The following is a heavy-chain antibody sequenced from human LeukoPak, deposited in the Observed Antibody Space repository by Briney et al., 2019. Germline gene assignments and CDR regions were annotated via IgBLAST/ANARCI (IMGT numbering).Heavy chain of an antibody. V-gene: IGHV3-30*02. D-gene: IGHD3-22*01. J-gene: IGHJ4*02. CDR3: ANGYYYDSSGYYATGPFDY. CDR1: GFTFSSYG. CDR2: IRYDGSNK. Sequence: PGGSLGLSCAASGFTFSSYGMHWVRQAPGKGLEWVAFIRYDGSNKYYADSVKGRFTISRDNSKNTLYLQMNSLRAEDTAVSYCANGYYYDSSGYYATGPFDYWGQGTLVTVSS.